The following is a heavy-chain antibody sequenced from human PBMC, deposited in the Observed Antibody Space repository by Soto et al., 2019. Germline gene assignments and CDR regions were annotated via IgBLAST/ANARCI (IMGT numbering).Heavy chain of an antibody. D-gene: IGHD3-9*01. V-gene: IGHV1-69*01. J-gene: IGHJ6*02. CDR2: IIPIFGTA. CDR3: ARDEARTYYDILTGSPYYYGMDV. Sequence: QVQLVQSGAEVKKPGSSVKVSCKASGGTFSSYAISWVRQAPGQGLEWMGGIIPIFGTANYAQKFQGRVTITADESTSTAYMELSSLRSEDTAVYYCARDEARTYYDILTGSPYYYGMDVGGQGTTVTVSS. CDR1: GGTFSSYA.